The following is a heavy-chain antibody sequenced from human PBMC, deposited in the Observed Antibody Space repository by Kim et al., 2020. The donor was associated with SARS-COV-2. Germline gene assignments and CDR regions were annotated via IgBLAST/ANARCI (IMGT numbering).Heavy chain of an antibody. CDR2: INHSGST. CDR3: AGGSGWADY. Sequence: SENLSLTCAVYGGSFSGYYWSWIRQPPGKGLEWIGEINHSGSTNYNPSLKSRVTISVDTSKNQFSLKLSSVTAADTAVYYCAGGSGWADYWGQGTLVTVSS. CDR1: GGSFSGYY. V-gene: IGHV4-34*01. D-gene: IGHD6-19*01. J-gene: IGHJ4*02.